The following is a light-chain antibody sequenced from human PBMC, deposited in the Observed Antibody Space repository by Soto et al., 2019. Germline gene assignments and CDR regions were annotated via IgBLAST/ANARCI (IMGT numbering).Light chain of an antibody. CDR1: QSVSSY. Sequence: EIVLTQSPATLSLSPGERATLSCRASQSVSSYLAWYQQKPGQAPRLLIYDASNRATGIPARFSSSGSGTDFTLTIRSLEPEDFAVYYCQQRSNWPLTFGGGTKVEIK. J-gene: IGKJ4*01. V-gene: IGKV3-11*01. CDR3: QQRSNWPLT. CDR2: DAS.